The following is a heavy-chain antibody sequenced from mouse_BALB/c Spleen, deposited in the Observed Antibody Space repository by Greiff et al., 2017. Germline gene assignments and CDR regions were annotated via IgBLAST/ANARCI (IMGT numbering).Heavy chain of an antibody. D-gene: IGHD2-10*02. CDR2: INPSSGYT. J-gene: IGHJ4*01. Sequence: QVQLQQSGAELMKPGASVKISCKASGYTFTSYTMHWVKQRPGQGLEWIGYINPSSGYTNYNQKFKDKATLTADKSSSTAYMQLSSLTSEDSAVYYCARRGYVDAMDYWGQGTSVTVSS. CDR1: GYTFTSYT. CDR3: ARRGYVDAMDY. V-gene: IGHV1S26*01.